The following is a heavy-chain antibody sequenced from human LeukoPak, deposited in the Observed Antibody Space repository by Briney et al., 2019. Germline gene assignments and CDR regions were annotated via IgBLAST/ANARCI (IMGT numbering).Heavy chain of an antibody. CDR2: IRGSGGTT. D-gene: IGHD5-24*01. V-gene: IGHV3-23*01. Sequence: GGSLRLSCVGSELTFSTYPMSWVRQAPAKGLEWVSGIRGSGGTTFYADSVKGRFTISRDNSKNTLFLQMNNLRAEDTAVYYCATRGRDGYNANYYGMDVWGQGTTVTVSS. CDR3: ATRGRDGYNANYYGMDV. CDR1: ELTFSTYP. J-gene: IGHJ6*02.